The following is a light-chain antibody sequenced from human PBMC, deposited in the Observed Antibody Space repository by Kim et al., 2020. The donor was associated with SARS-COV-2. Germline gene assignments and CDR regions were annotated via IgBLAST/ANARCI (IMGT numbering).Light chain of an antibody. V-gene: IGKV3-15*01. Sequence: VSPGERATLSCRASQSVSNDLAWYHQKPGQAPRLLIYGASTRATGVPARFSGSGSGTEFTLTISSLQSEDFAVYYCQQYDNWPLTFGAGTKVDIK. CDR3: QQYDNWPLT. CDR2: GAS. CDR1: QSVSND. J-gene: IGKJ3*01.